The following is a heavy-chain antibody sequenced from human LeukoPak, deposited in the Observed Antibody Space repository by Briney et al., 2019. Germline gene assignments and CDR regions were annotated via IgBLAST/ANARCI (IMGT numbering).Heavy chain of an antibody. V-gene: IGHV4-38-2*02. J-gene: IGHJ6*03. Sequence: SETLSLTCTVSGYSISSGYYWGWIRQPPGKGLEWIGSIYHSGSTYYNPSLKSRVTISVDTSKNQFSLKLSSVTAADTAVYYCARDGDYLLLSARYYMDVWGTGTTLIISS. D-gene: IGHD2-21*02. CDR3: ARDGDYLLLSARYYMDV. CDR2: IYHSGST. CDR1: GYSISSGYY.